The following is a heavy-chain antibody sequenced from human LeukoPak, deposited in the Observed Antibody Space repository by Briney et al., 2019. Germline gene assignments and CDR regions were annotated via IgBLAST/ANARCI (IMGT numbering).Heavy chain of an antibody. V-gene: IGHV4-39*01. CDR2: IHYSGTT. CDR3: VRRVDYYGSGSYFYYDY. Sequence: SETLSLTCTVAGGSISSSGYYWDWIRQPPGKGLDWIGTIHYSGTTFYKSSLESRLTMSVDTSKNQFSLKLSSVAAADTAVYYCVRRVDYYGSGSYFYYDYWGQGTLVTVSS. D-gene: IGHD3-10*01. J-gene: IGHJ4*02. CDR1: GGSISSSGYY.